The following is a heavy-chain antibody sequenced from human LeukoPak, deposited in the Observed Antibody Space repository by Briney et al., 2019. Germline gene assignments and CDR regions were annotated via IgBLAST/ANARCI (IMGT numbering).Heavy chain of an antibody. J-gene: IGHJ4*02. CDR1: GFTFSSYA. CDR2: ISGSGGST. V-gene: IGHV3-23*01. CDR3: AKDLHSAYYYDSRGQY. D-gene: IGHD3-22*01. Sequence: GGSLRLSCAASGFTFSSYAMSWVRQAPGKGLEWVSAISGSGGSTYYADSVKGRFTISRDNSKNTLYLQMNSLRAEDTAVYYCAKDLHSAYYYDSRGQYWGQGTLVTVSS.